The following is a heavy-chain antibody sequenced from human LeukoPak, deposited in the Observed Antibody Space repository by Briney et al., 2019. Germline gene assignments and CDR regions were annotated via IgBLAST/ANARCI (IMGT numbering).Heavy chain of an antibody. J-gene: IGHJ3*02. CDR1: GYSFSSYD. CDR3: ARGNTATVPAAVPPDAFDI. D-gene: IGHD2-2*01. CDR2: MNPNSGNT. V-gene: IGHV1-8*03. Sequence: GASVKVSCKASGYSFSSYDINWVRQANGQGLEWMGWMNPNSGNTGYAQKFKGRVIITRNTSISAAYIELSSLRSEDTAVYYCARGNTATVPAAVPPDAFDIWGQGTMVTVSS.